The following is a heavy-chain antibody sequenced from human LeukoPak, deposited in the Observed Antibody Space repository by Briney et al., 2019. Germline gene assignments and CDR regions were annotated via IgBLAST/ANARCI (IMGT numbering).Heavy chain of an antibody. V-gene: IGHV3-48*03. CDR2: ITSTGSTI. D-gene: IGHD1-20*01. Sequence: GGSLRLSCAASGFTFSSYEMNWVRQAPGKGLEWILYITSTGSTIYYADSVKGRFTISRDNAKNSLYLQMNSLRAEDTAVYYCAGLANWSPFDYWGQGTLVTVSS. J-gene: IGHJ4*02. CDR1: GFTFSSYE. CDR3: AGLANWSPFDY.